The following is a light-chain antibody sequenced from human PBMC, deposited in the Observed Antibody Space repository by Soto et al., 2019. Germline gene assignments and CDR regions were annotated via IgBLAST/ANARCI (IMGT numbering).Light chain of an antibody. V-gene: IGKV3-15*01. Sequence: EIVMTQSPATLSVSPGDRATLSCRASQSVFSSLAWYQQKPGQAPRLLIYGAATRATGIPARLSGSGSGTEFTLTISSLQSEDFAVYYCQQYHNWPAFGQGTKVEIQ. J-gene: IGKJ1*01. CDR2: GAA. CDR1: QSVFSS. CDR3: QQYHNWPA.